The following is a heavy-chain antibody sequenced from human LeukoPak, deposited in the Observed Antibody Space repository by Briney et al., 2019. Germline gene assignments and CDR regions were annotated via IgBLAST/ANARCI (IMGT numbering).Heavy chain of an antibody. J-gene: IGHJ4*02. CDR3: ATGGMGRYNWNYGGYFDY. Sequence: GASVKVSCKASGYTFTSYDINWVRQATGQGLEWMGWMNPNSGNTGYAQKFQGRVTITRNTSISTAYMELSSLRSEDTAVYYCATGGMGRYNWNYGGYFDYWGQGTLVTVSS. CDR2: MNPNSGNT. V-gene: IGHV1-8*03. CDR1: GYTFTSYD. D-gene: IGHD1-7*01.